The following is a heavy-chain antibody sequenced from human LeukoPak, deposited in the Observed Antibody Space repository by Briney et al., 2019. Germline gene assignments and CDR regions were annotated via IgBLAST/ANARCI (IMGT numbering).Heavy chain of an antibody. V-gene: IGHV3-15*01. CDR2: IKSKIDGETT. J-gene: IGHJ5*02. Sequence: GGSLRLSCAASGITFTNAWMSCVRQAPGKGLEWVGRIKSKIDGETTDYAAPVKGRFTISRDDSKNTLYLQMNSLKPEDTAVYYCTTDTQCGGSCYWNWFDPWGQGTLVTVSS. CDR1: GITFTNAW. CDR3: TTDTQCGGSCYWNWFDP. D-gene: IGHD2-15*01.